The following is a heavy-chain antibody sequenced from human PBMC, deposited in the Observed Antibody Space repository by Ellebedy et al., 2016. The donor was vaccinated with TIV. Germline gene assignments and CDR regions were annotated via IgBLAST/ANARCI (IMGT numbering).Heavy chain of an antibody. V-gene: IGHV1-8*01. J-gene: IGHJ6*02. CDR2: MNPDSGNT. CDR3: ASATGGYYGMDA. D-gene: IGHD3-9*01. CDR1: GYTFTSYE. Sequence: AASVKVSCKASGYTFTSYEINWVRRATGQGLEWMGRMNPDSGNTDYAQKFQGRVTMTRNTSIRTAYMELSGLGSEDTVVYYCASATGGYYGMDAWGQGTTVTVSS.